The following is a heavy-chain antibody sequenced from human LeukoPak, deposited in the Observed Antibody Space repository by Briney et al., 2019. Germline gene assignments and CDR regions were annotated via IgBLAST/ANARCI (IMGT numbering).Heavy chain of an antibody. D-gene: IGHD3-10*02. CDR2: IYSGGST. CDR3: ARVATMVGEPYYFDY. J-gene: IGHJ4*02. CDR1: GFTVSSNY. V-gene: IGHV3-53*04. Sequence: GGSLRLSCAASGFTVSSNYMSWVRQAPGKGLEWVSVIYSGGSTYYADSVKGRFTISRHNSKNTLYLQMNSLRAEDTAVYYCARVATMVGEPYYFDYWGQGTLVTASS.